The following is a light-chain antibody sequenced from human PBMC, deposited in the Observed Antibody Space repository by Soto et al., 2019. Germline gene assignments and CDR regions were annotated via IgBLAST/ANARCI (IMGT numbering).Light chain of an antibody. J-gene: IGKJ1*01. CDR3: QQSFSTPRT. CDR2: GAS. CDR1: QAIRVD. Sequence: IQMTQSPSSLSASVGYRFTITCRASQAIRVDLAWYQQKPGRAPKXLIYGASSLQSGVPSRFSGSGSGTDFTLTISSLQPEDFGTYYCQQSFSTPRTFGQGTKVDIK. V-gene: IGKV1-39*01.